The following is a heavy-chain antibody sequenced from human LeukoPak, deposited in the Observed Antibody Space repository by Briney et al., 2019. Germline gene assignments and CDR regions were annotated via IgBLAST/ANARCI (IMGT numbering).Heavy chain of an antibody. CDR1: GFTFSSYA. V-gene: IGHV3-23*01. CDR2: ISGSGGST. Sequence: GGSLRLSCAASGFTFSSYAMSWVRQAPGKGLEWVSAISGSGGSTYYADSVKGRFTISRDDAKNSLYLQMNSLRDEDTAVYYCARDGTYPDWWGQGTLVTVSS. J-gene: IGHJ4*02. CDR3: ARDGTYPDW. D-gene: IGHD3-9*01.